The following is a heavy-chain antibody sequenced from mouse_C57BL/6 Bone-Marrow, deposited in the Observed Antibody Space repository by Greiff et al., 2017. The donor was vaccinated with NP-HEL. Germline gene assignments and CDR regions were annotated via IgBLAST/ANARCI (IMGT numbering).Heavy chain of an antibody. CDR3: ARPGVITTVPLFDD. J-gene: IGHJ2*01. V-gene: IGHV5-17*01. CDR1: GFTFSDYG. D-gene: IGHD1-1*01. Sequence: EVMLVESGGGLVKPGGSLKLSCAASGFTFSDYGMHWVRQAPEKGLEWVAYISSGSSTIYYADTVKGRFTISRDNAKNTLFLQMTSLRSEDTAMYYCARPGVITTVPLFDDWGQGTTLTVSS. CDR2: ISSGSSTI.